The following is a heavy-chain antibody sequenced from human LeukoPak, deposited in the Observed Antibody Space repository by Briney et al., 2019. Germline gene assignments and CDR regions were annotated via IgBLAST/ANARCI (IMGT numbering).Heavy chain of an antibody. CDR1: GFTISSYA. J-gene: IGHJ1*01. CDR3: AKRAVGATTFVEYFQH. CDR2: ISGSGGST. V-gene: IGHV3-23*01. Sequence: GGSLRLSCAASGFTISSYAMSWVRQAPGKGLEWVSAISGSGGSTYYADSVKGRFTISRDNSKNTLYLQMNSLRAEDTAVYYCAKRAVGATTFVEYFQHWGQGTLVTVSS. D-gene: IGHD1-26*01.